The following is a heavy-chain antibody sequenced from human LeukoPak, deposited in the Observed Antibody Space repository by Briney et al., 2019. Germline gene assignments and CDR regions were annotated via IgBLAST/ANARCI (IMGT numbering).Heavy chain of an antibody. CDR2: ISYDGSNK. Sequence: GGSLRLSCAASGFTFSSYGMHWVRQAPGKGLEWVAVISYDGSNKYYADSVKGRFTISRDNSKNTVYLQMNNLRAEDTAVYYCAKDGPRRIPYYVDVWGKGTTVTISS. J-gene: IGHJ6*03. CDR3: AKDGPRRIPYYVDV. CDR1: GFTFSSYG. V-gene: IGHV3-30*18.